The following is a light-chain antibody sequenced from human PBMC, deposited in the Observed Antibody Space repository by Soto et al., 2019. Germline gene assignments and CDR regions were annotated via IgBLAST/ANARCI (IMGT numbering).Light chain of an antibody. CDR1: QSVSSN. V-gene: IGKV3-15*01. Sequence: EIVMTQSPATLSVSPGERATLSCRASQSVSSNLAWYQQKPGQAPRLLIYGASTRATGIPARFSGSGSGTEFTXTXXXLQSEDFAVYYCQHYNNWPPWTFGQGTKVEIK. J-gene: IGKJ1*01. CDR2: GAS. CDR3: QHYNNWPPWT.